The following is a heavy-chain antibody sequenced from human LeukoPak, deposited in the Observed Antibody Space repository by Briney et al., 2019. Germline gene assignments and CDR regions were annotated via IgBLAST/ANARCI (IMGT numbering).Heavy chain of an antibody. CDR1: GDSVSSNSAA. CDR2: TYYRSKWYN. D-gene: IGHD3-22*01. V-gene: IGHV6-1*01. CDR3: ARDQYYYDRNYYGMDV. Sequence: SQTLSLTCAISGDSVSSNSAAWNWIRQSPSRGLEWLGRTYYRSKWYNDYAVSVKSRITINPDTSKNQFSLQLNSVAPEDTAVYYCARDQYYYDRNYYGMDVWGQGTTVTVSS. J-gene: IGHJ6*02.